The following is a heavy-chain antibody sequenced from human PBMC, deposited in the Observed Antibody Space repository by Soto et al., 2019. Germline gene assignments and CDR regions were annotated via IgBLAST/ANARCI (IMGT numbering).Heavy chain of an antibody. CDR1: GYTFTGYA. Sequence: ASVKVSCKASGYTFTGYAMHWVRQAPGQRLEWMGWINAGNGNTKYSQKFQGRVTITRDTSASTAYMELSSLRSEDTAVYYCARSIVVVTALDYWGQGTLVTFSS. D-gene: IGHD2-21*02. CDR3: ARSIVVVTALDY. J-gene: IGHJ4*02. V-gene: IGHV1-3*01. CDR2: INAGNGNT.